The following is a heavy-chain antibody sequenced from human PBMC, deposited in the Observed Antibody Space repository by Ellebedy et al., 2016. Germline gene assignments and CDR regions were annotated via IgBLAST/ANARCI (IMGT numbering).Heavy chain of an antibody. V-gene: IGHV3-23*01. CDR2: ISGSGGST. CDR3: AKRPQAPTEQYYDFWSGHYDYFDY. CDR1: GFTFSSYA. Sequence: GESLKISXAASGFTFSSYAMSWVRQAPGKGLEWVSAISGSGGSTYYADSVKGRFTISRDNSKNTLYLQMNSLRAEDTAVYYCAKRPQAPTEQYYDFWSGHYDYFDYWGQGTLVTVSS. D-gene: IGHD3-3*01. J-gene: IGHJ4*02.